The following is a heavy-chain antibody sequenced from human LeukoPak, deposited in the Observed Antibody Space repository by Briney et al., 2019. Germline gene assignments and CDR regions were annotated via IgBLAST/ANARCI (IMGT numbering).Heavy chain of an antibody. V-gene: IGHV4-34*01. CDR3: ARGGVVVPAAPRGRFQH. CDR1: GGSFSGYY. D-gene: IGHD2-2*01. CDR2: INHSGST. J-gene: IGHJ1*01. Sequence: PSETLSLTCAVYGGSFSGYYWSWIRQPPGKGLEWIGEINHSGSTNYNPSLKSRVTISVDTSKNQFSLKLSSVTAADTAVYYCARGGVVVPAAPRGRFQHWGQGTLVTVSS.